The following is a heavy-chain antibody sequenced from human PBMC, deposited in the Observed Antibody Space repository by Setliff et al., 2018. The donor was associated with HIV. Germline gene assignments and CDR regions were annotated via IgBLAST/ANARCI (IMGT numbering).Heavy chain of an antibody. J-gene: IGHJ4*02. CDR1: GGSITSGSYY. Sequence: ASETLSLTCSVSGGSITSGSYYWIWIRQPAGKGLEWIGHIYSSGNTNYNPSLKSRVTISVDTSKNQFSLQLSSVTAADTAVYYCTGDITEGFFLERASEYWGQGSLVTVSS. V-gene: IGHV4-61*09. CDR2: IYSSGNT. CDR3: TGDITEGFFLERASEY. D-gene: IGHD3-3*01.